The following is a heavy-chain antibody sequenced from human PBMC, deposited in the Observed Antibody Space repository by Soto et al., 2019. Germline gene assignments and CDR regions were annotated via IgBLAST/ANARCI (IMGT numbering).Heavy chain of an antibody. CDR3: ARGGGSPYHNHEFDF. CDR1: GFSFSDSA. CDR2: IRSKANDYAT. V-gene: IGHV3-73*01. D-gene: IGHD6-13*01. Sequence: GGSLRLSCAASGFSFSDSAIQWVRQASGKGLEWVGRIRSKANDYATAYAASVKGRFTISRDDSKNTAYLQMNSLKTEDTAVYYCARGGGSPYHNHEFDFWGQGTLVTVSS. J-gene: IGHJ4*02.